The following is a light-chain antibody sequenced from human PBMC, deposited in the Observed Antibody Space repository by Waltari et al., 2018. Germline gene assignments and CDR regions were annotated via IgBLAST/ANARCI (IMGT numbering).Light chain of an antibody. Sequence: SYELTQPPSVSVSPGQTASITSSGDKLGDKYYCWYQQKPGQSPVLVIYQDSKRPSGIPERFSGSNSGNTATLTISGTQAMDEADYYCQAWDSSTAVVFGGGTKLTVL. CDR1: KLGDKY. V-gene: IGLV3-1*01. J-gene: IGLJ2*01. CDR3: QAWDSSTAVV. CDR2: QDS.